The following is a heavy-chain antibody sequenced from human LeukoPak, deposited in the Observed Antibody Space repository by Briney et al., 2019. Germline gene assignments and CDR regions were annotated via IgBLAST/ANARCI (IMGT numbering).Heavy chain of an antibody. CDR3: AKPDDSNGLEGPDY. CDR2: TRNKARSYTT. J-gene: IGHJ4*02. D-gene: IGHD3-22*01. V-gene: IGHV3-72*01. CDR1: GLILSDYF. Sequence: SGGSLRLSCAASGLILSDYFLDWVRQAPGKGLEWVGRTRNKARSYTTEYAASVKGRFTISRDDSKNSVYLQMNSLETEDTAVYYCAKPDDSNGLEGPDYWGQGTLVIVSS.